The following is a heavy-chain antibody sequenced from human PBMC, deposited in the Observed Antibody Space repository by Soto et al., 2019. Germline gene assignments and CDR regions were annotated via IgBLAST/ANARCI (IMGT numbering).Heavy chain of an antibody. CDR1: GGSFSTYA. V-gene: IGHV1-69*13. CDR3: ARGVHYDSSGYYYFY. CDR2: IIPLFGTA. Sequence: SVKGSCKASGGSFSTYAIDWVRQAPGQGLEWMGGIIPLFGTAKYAQNFQGRITITADESTNTAYMELRSLRSQDTAVYYCARGVHYDSSGYYYFYWGQGPLVTVSS. D-gene: IGHD3-22*01. J-gene: IGHJ4*02.